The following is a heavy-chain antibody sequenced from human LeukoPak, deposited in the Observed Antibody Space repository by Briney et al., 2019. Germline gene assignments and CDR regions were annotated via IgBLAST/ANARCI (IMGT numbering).Heavy chain of an antibody. CDR3: AQMGIVGATYFDY. Sequence: GASVKVSCKASGGTFSSYAISWVRQAPGQGLEWMGGIIPIFGTANYAQKFQGRVTITADESTSTAYMEPSSLRSEDTAVYYCAQMGIVGATYFDYWGQGTLVTVSS. V-gene: IGHV1-69*13. CDR1: GGTFSSYA. D-gene: IGHD1-26*01. CDR2: IIPIFGTA. J-gene: IGHJ4*02.